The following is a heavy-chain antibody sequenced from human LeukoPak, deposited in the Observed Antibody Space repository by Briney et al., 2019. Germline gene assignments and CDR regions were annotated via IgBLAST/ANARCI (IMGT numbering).Heavy chain of an antibody. CDR2: ISYDGSDK. Sequence: GGSLRLSCAASGFTFSSYAMYWVRQASGKGLEWVAVISYDGSDKFYADSVKGRFTISRDNSKDTLYLQMNNLRVEDTAVYYCSILSVPGDYFDYWGQGTLVTVAS. D-gene: IGHD3-10*02. CDR1: GFTFSSYA. J-gene: IGHJ4*02. V-gene: IGHV3-30*04. CDR3: SILSVPGDYFDY.